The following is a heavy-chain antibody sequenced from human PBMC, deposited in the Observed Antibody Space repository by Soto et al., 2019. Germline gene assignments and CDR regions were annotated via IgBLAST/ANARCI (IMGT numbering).Heavy chain of an antibody. J-gene: IGHJ4*02. CDR3: ARGDRYSSGDIDY. D-gene: IGHD6-19*01. CDR1: SGSVSSGDYY. Sequence: SETLSLTCTVSSGSVSSGDYYWNWIPQPPGSGLEWLGYTYYIQSTNYNPSLKSRDTITVDTSKKHLFLKPSSGTTADTAVYYWARGDRYSSGDIDYWGEGTQVTVSS. CDR2: TYYIQST. V-gene: IGHV4-61*08.